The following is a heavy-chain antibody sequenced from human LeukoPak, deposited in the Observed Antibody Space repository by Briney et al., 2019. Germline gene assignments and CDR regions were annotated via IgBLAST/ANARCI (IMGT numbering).Heavy chain of an antibody. V-gene: IGHV4-39*01. Sequence: SETLSLTCTVSGGSLSSSSYYWGWIRQPPGKGLEWIGSIYYSGSTYYNPSLKSRVTISVDTSKNQFSLKLISATAADTAVYYCARLAVYWDYWGQGTLVTVSS. CDR3: ARLAVYWDY. CDR1: GGSLSSSSYY. CDR2: IYYSGST. D-gene: IGHD2-8*02. J-gene: IGHJ4*02.